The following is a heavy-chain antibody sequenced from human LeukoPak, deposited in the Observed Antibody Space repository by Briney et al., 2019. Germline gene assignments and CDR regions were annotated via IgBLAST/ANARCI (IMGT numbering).Heavy chain of an antibody. V-gene: IGHV4-39*02. J-gene: IGHJ4*02. CDR2: VYYSGST. Sequence: PSETLTLPCTASGGTINSSSKYWGCNPQSPGKGLEWIGSVYYSGSTDYNSSLKSRVTISVDTSKNHFSLKLSSVTAADTAVYYCATFSGNYVFDYWGQGTRVTVSS. CDR1: GGTINSSSKY. CDR3: ATFSGNYVFDY. D-gene: IGHD1-26*01.